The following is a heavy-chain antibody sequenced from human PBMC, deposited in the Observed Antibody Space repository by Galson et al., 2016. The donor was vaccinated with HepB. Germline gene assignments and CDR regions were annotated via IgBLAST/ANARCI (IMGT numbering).Heavy chain of an antibody. CDR3: ARLVVVTAMNWYFDL. Sequence: SLRLSCAASGFRFRTYWMSWVRQDPGQGLEWVANIKHDGSEQYYMDSVKGRFVISRDNTKSSIYLQMNSLRGDDTAIYYCARLVVVTAMNWYFDLWGRGTLVTVSS. V-gene: IGHV3-7*01. CDR1: GFRFRTYW. J-gene: IGHJ2*01. D-gene: IGHD2-21*02. CDR2: IKHDGSEQ.